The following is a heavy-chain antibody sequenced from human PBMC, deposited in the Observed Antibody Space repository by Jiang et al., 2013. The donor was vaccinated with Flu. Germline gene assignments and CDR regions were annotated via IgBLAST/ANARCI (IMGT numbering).Heavy chain of an antibody. V-gene: IGHV5-51*01. CDR3: ARLARGDSSWFDY. J-gene: IGHJ4*01. D-gene: IGHD6-13*01. CDR1: GYSFTSYW. Sequence: VQLVESGAEVKKPGDSLKMSCKTSGYSFTSYWIGWVRQVPGKGLEWMGIIYRDDSDATYSPSFQGQITISADKSISTAYLQWNSLKASDTAMYYCARLARGDSSWFDY. CDR2: IYRDDSDA.